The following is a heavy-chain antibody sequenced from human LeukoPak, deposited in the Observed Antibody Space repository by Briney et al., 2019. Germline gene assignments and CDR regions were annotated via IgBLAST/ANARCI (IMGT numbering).Heavy chain of an antibody. CDR1: GGSFSDYY. D-gene: IGHD3-10*01. CDR2: INHSGST. Sequence: PSETLSLTCAVYGGSFSDYYWNWIRQSPGKGLEWIGEINHSGSTNYNPSLKSRVTISVDKSKNHFSLNLSSVTAADTAVYYCARESYYYGSGSYIPRAFDIWGQGTMVTVSS. J-gene: IGHJ3*02. V-gene: IGHV4-34*01. CDR3: ARESYYYGSGSYIPRAFDI.